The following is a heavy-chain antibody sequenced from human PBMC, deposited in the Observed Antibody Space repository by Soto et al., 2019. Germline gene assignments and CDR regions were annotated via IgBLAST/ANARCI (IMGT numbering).Heavy chain of an antibody. CDR3: AKSRSVVVPAASYFDY. Sequence: PGGSLRLSCAASGFTFSSYAMSWVRQAPGKGLEWVSAISGSGGSTYYADSVKGRFTISRDNSKNTLYLQMNSLRAEDTAVYYCAKSRSVVVPAASYFDYWGQGTLVTVSS. J-gene: IGHJ4*02. D-gene: IGHD2-2*01. CDR1: GFTFSSYA. CDR2: ISGSGGST. V-gene: IGHV3-23*01.